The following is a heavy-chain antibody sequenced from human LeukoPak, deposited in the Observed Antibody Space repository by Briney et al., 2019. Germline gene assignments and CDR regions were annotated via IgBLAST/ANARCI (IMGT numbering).Heavy chain of an antibody. D-gene: IGHD3-10*01. J-gene: IGHJ4*02. CDR2: FDPEDGET. Sequence: ASVKVSCKASGYTFTSYGISWVRQAPGKGLEWMGGFDPEDGETIYAQKFQGGVTMTEDTSTDTAYMELSSLRSEDTAVYYCATGNYYFDYWGQGTLVTVSS. CDR3: ATGNYYFDY. V-gene: IGHV1-24*01. CDR1: GYTFTSYG.